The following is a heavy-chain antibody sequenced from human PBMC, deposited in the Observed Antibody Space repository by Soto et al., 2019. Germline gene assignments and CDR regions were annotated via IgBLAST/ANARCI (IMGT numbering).Heavy chain of an antibody. Sequence: EVQLVESGGGLVRPGGSLRLSCVASGFTFNNAWMNWVRQAPGKGLEWVGRIRSKADGGTIDYAAPVKDRFTISRDDSKNTLHLQMNSLKTEDTAVYYCTRAPDYSNYFEYWGQGTLVTVSS. CDR2: IRSKADGGTI. J-gene: IGHJ4*02. D-gene: IGHD4-4*01. CDR1: GFTFNNAW. V-gene: IGHV3-15*07. CDR3: TRAPDYSNYFEY.